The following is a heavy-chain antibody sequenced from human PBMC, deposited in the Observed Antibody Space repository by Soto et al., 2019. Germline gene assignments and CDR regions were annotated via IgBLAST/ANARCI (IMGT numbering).Heavy chain of an antibody. CDR2: IRSRAYGGAA. D-gene: IGHD3-10*01. V-gene: IGHV3-49*05. CDR3: TRIYGSGTYLPDF. J-gene: IGHJ4*02. Sequence: EVQMVESGGGLEKPGRSLRLSCQGSGYSFGGYGVSWFRRSPGKGLEWVGFIRSRAYGGAADYAVSVMGRFTVSRDDPRSISYMEMNSLKVEDSAVYYCTRIYGSGTYLPDFWCQGTLVTVSS. CDR1: GYSFGGYG.